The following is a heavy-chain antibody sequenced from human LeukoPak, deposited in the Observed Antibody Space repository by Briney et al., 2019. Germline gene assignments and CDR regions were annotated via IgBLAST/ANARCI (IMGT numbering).Heavy chain of an antibody. CDR2: IYYSGST. CDR3: ARGEYYYDSSGYHDAFDI. CDR1: GGSICSFY. J-gene: IGHJ3*02. Sequence: SESLSVTCAVSGGSICSFYWSWIRQPPGKGREWGGYIYYSGSTNYNPSLKSRVTISVDTSKNQFSLKLSSVTAADTAVYYCARGEYYYDSSGYHDAFDIWGQGTMVTVSS. D-gene: IGHD3-22*01. V-gene: IGHV4-59*01.